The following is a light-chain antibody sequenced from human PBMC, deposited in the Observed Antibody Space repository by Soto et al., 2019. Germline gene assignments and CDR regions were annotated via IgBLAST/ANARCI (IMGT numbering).Light chain of an antibody. CDR2: TNN. J-gene: IGLJ1*01. Sequence: QSVLTQPPSVSGAPGQRVTISCTGSSSNIGAGYDVHWYLQLPGTAPKLLVYTNNNRPSGVPDRFSGSKSGTSASLPITGLQAEDEADYYCQSYDNGFSAYVFGTGTKVTV. V-gene: IGLV1-40*01. CDR1: SSNIGAGYD. CDR3: QSYDNGFSAYV.